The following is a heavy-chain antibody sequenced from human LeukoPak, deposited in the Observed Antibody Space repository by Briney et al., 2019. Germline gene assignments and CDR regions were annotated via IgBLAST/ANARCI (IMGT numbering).Heavy chain of an antibody. J-gene: IGHJ4*02. CDR2: IKSKTDGGTT. D-gene: IGHD3-3*01. CDR1: GFTFSNAW. Sequence: GGSLRLSCAASGFTFSNAWMSWDRQAPGKGLEWVGRIKSKTDGGTTDYAAPVKGRFTISRDDSKNTLYLQMNSLKTEDTAVYYCTSEHTSYYDFWSGYYDYWGQGTLVTVSS. CDR3: TSEHTSYYDFWSGYYDY. V-gene: IGHV3-15*01.